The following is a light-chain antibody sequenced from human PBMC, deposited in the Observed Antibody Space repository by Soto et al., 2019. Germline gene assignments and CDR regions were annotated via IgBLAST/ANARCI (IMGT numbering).Light chain of an antibody. CDR1: QAISNC. CDR2: AAS. J-gene: IGKJ1*01. Sequence: DIQMTQSPSSLSGSVGDRVTITCRASQAISNCLAWYQQKPGKVPKLLIYAASTLQSGVPSRFSGSGSGTEFTLTISSLQPEDVATYYCQKYNSSLLTFGQGTKVEIK. V-gene: IGKV1-27*01. CDR3: QKYNSSLLT.